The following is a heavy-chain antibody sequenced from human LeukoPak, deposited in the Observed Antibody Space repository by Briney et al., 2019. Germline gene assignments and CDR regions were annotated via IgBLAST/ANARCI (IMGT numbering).Heavy chain of an antibody. Sequence: GGSLRLSCAASGFTFSSYGMHWVRQAPGKGLEWVAVIWYDGSNKYYADSVKGRFTISRDNSKNTLYLQMNSLRAEDTAVYYCARVGYRSQSYFDYWGQGTLVTVSS. CDR3: ARVGYRSQSYFDY. CDR2: IWYDGSNK. CDR1: GFTFSSYG. V-gene: IGHV3-33*01. J-gene: IGHJ4*02. D-gene: IGHD5-12*01.